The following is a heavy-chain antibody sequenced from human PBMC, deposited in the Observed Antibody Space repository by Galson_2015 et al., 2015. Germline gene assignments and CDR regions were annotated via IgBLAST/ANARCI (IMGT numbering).Heavy chain of an antibody. J-gene: IGHJ3*02. V-gene: IGHV5-51*01. CDR1: GYSFSRYW. D-gene: IGHD1-26*01. CDR3: ARLGTGSYSDGAFDI. CDR2: IYPGDSDA. Sequence: QSGAEVKKPGESLKISCTGSGYSFSRYWIGWVRQMPGKGLEGMGIIYPGDSDARYSPSFRGQVTMSADKSISTAYLQWSSLKASDTAMYYCARLGTGSYSDGAFDIWGQGTMVTVSS.